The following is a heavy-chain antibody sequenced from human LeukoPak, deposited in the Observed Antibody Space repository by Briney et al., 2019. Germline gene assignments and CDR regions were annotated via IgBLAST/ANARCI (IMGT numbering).Heavy chain of an antibody. J-gene: IGHJ4*02. CDR2: IRYDGSNK. Sequence: GGSLRLSCAASGFTFSTYGMHWVRQAPGKGPEWVAVIRYDGSNKNYGDSVEGRFTISRDNSKNTLYLQMNSLRAEDTAVYYCARALSAMVPDYWGQGTLLTVSS. CDR1: GFTFSTYG. V-gene: IGHV3-33*01. CDR3: ARALSAMVPDY. D-gene: IGHD5-18*01.